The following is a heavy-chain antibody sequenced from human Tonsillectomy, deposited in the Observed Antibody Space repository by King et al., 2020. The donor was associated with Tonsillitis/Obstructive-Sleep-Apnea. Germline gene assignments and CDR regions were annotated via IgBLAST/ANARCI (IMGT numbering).Heavy chain of an antibody. V-gene: IGHV3-11*05. CDR3: ATLRCSSTRCDLLLDY. D-gene: IGHD2-2*01. Sequence: VQLVESGGGLVKPGGTLRLSCAASGFTFSDYYMTWIRQAPGKGLEWVSYISSDSGYTNYADSVRGLFTISRDNAKNTLYLQLNSLRAEDTAVYYCATLRCSSTRCDLLLDYWGPRTLFTASS. CDR2: ISSDSGYT. J-gene: IGHJ4*02. CDR1: GFTFSDYY.